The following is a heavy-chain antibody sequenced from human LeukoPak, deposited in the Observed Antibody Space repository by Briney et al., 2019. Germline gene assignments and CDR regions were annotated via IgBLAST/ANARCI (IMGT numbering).Heavy chain of an antibody. CDR2: ISGSGGST. D-gene: IGHD5-18*01. CDR1: GLGFSSYA. CDR3: ANLATRQLDY. J-gene: IGHJ4*02. Sequence: GGSPRLSCAASGLGFSSYAMSWVRQAPGKGLEWVSAISGSGGSTYYADSVKGRFTISRDNSKNTLYLQMNSLRAEDTAVYYCANLATRQLDYWGQGTLVTVSS. V-gene: IGHV3-23*01.